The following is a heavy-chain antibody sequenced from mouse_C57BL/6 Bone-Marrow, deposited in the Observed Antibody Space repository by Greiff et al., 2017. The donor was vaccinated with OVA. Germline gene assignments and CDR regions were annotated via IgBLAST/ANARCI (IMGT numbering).Heavy chain of an antibody. V-gene: IGHV1-82*01. D-gene: IGHD2-1*01. CDR2: IYPGDGDT. CDR3: ARSGNYHYWYFDV. Sequence: QVQLQQSGPELVKPGASVKISCKASGYAFSSSWMNWVKQRPGKGLEWIGRIYPGDGDTNYNGKFKGKATLTADKSSSTAYMQRSSLTSEDSAVYFCARSGNYHYWYFDVWGTGTTVTVSS. J-gene: IGHJ1*03. CDR1: GYAFSSSW.